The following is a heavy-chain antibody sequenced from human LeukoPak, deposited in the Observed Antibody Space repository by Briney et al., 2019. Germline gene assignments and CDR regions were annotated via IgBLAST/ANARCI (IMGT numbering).Heavy chain of an antibody. V-gene: IGHV1-8*01. CDR2: MNPNSGNT. D-gene: IGHD3-16*02. CDR1: GYTFTSYD. Sequence: ASVKVSCKASGYTFTSYDINWVRQATGQGLEWMGWMNPNSGNTGYAQKFQGRVTMTRNTSISTAYMELSSLRSEDTAVYYCARLSYDYVWGSYRESSWFDPWGQGTLVTVSS. CDR3: ARLSYDYVWGSYRESSWFDP. J-gene: IGHJ5*02.